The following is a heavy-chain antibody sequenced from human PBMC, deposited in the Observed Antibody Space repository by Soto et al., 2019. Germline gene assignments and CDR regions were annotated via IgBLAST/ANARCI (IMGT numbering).Heavy chain of an antibody. D-gene: IGHD6-13*01. CDR3: ARGIGYISSWSKNDYGMEV. V-gene: IGHV4-34*01. CDR1: GGSFSGYY. J-gene: IGHJ6*02. CDR2: INHSGST. Sequence: SETLSLTCAVYGGSFSGYYWSWIRQPPGKGLEWIGEINHSGSTNYNPSLKSRVTISVDTSKNQFSLKLSSVTAADTAVYYCARGIGYISSWSKNDYGMEVWGQGTMVTVSS.